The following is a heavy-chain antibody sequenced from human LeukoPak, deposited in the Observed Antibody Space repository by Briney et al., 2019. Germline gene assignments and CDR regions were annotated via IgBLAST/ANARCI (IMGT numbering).Heavy chain of an antibody. CDR3: ARGRSGIHY. CDR1: GGSISSGSYY. CDR2: IYTSGST. Sequence: SQTLSLTCTVSGGSISSGSYYWSWIRQPAGKGLEWIGRIYTSGSTNYNPSLKSRVTISVDTSKNQFSLKLSSVTAADTAVYYCARGRSGIHYWGQGTLVTVSS. J-gene: IGHJ4*02. D-gene: IGHD2-15*01. V-gene: IGHV4-61*02.